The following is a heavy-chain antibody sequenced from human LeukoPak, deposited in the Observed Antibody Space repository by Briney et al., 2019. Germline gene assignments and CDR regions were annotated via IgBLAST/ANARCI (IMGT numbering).Heavy chain of an antibody. CDR2: ISSSGSTM. J-gene: IGHJ4*02. CDR3: ARAARERFYGLVDY. Sequence: PGGSLRLSCAASGFTFSDYYMTWIRQAPGKGLECISYISSSGSTMYYADSVKGRFTTSRDNAKNSLYLQMNSLRAEDTALYYCARAARERFYGLVDYWGQGTLVTVSS. D-gene: IGHD4-17*01. V-gene: IGHV3-11*01. CDR1: GFTFSDYY.